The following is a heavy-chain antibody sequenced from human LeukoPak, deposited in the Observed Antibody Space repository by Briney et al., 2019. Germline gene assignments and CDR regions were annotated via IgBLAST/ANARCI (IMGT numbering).Heavy chain of an antibody. CDR3: ARDTVEYYYDSSGYYEIFDD. CDR1: GGSISSGGYY. J-gene: IGHJ4*02. CDR2: IYYSGST. D-gene: IGHD3-22*01. Sequence: SETLSLTCTVSGGSISSGGYYWSWLRQHPGKGLGWIGYIYYSGSTYYNPSLKSRVTISVDTSKNQFSLKLSSVTAADTAVYYCARDTVEYYYDSSGYYEIFDDWGQGTLVTVSS. V-gene: IGHV4-31*03.